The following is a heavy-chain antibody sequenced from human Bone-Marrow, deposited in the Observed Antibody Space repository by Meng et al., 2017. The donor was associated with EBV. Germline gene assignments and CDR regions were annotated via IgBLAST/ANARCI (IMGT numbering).Heavy chain of an antibody. CDR1: GGSISSSNW. J-gene: IGHJ4*02. D-gene: IGHD3-22*01. CDR2: IYHSGST. Sequence: APLQGSAPGPGKPSGTLSLTCAVSGGSISSSNWWSWVRQPPGKGLEWIGEIYHSGSTNYNPSLKSRVTISVDKSKNQFSLKLSSVTAADTAVYYCVGAHYGDSSGYYYAYWGQGTLVTVSS. CDR3: VGAHYGDSSGYYYAY. V-gene: IGHV4-4*02.